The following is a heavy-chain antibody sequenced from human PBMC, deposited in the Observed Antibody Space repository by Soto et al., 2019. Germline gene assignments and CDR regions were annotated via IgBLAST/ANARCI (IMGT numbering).Heavy chain of an antibody. CDR3: ARENVDRDHLDY. CDR2: INPKSGGR. V-gene: IGHV1-2*02. D-gene: IGHD2-21*02. CDR1: GYTFTDYF. J-gene: IGHJ4*02. Sequence: ASVKVSCKASGYTFTDYFLHWVRQAPGQGLEWMAWINPKSGGRNYAQTFQGRVTVTTDAFINTAYMELRGLRSDDTAVYYCARENVDRDHLDYWGQGALVTVSS.